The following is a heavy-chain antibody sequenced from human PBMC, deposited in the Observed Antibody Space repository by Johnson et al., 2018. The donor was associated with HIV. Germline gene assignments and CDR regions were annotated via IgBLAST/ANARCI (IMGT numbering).Heavy chain of an antibody. CDR3: AREFGQASSYAFDI. D-gene: IGHD3/OR15-3a*01. CDR2: ISDDGSKI. CDR1: GFRFSTYA. V-gene: IGHV3-30*04. Sequence: QEQLVESGGGVVQPGRSLRLSCAASGFRFSTYALHWVRQTPGKGLEWVALISDDGSKIYHADSVKGRFTISRDNSKNTLYLQMNSLRAEDTAVYYCAREFGQASSYAFDIWGQGTMVTVSS. J-gene: IGHJ3*02.